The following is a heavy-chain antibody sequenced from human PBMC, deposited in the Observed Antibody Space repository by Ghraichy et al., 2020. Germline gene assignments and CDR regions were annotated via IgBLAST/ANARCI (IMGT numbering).Heavy chain of an antibody. D-gene: IGHD2-2*01. V-gene: IGHV3-23*01. Sequence: GGSLRLSCAASGFTFSSYAMSWVRQSPGKGLEWVSAISGSGVSTYYADSVKGRFTISRDKSKNTLYLQMNNLRAEDTAVYYCAKVHCSSTSCSRVDYWGQGTLVTVSS. CDR3: AKVHCSSTSCSRVDY. CDR2: ISGSGVST. CDR1: GFTFSSYA. J-gene: IGHJ4*02.